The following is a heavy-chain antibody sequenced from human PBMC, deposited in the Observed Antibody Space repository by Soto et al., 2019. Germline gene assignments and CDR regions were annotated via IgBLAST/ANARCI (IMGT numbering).Heavy chain of an antibody. Sequence: PGGSLRLSCAASGFTFSSYGMHWVRQAPGKGLEWVAVISYDGSNKYYADSVKGRFTISRDNSKNTLYLQMNSLRAEDTAVYYCAKDRRVAAAGRYYYYGMDVWGQGTTVTVSS. V-gene: IGHV3-30*18. CDR3: AKDRRVAAAGRYYYYGMDV. CDR2: ISYDGSNK. J-gene: IGHJ6*02. D-gene: IGHD6-13*01. CDR1: GFTFSSYG.